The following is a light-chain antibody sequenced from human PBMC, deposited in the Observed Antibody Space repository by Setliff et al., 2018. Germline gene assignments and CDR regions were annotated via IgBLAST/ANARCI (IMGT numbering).Light chain of an antibody. CDR3: AAWDDSPKGWV. Sequence: QSALTQPPSASGTPGQRITISCSGSDSNIGSYSVNWYMQLPGTAPKVIIYNNSHRPSGVPDRFSAPKSGTSASLAISGLQSEDEAEYYCAAWDDSPKGWVFAGGTKGTVL. J-gene: IGLJ3*02. CDR2: NNS. CDR1: DSNIGSYS. V-gene: IGLV1-44*01.